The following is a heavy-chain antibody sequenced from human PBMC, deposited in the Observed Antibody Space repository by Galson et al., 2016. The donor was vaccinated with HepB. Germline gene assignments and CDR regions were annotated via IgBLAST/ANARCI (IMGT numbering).Heavy chain of an antibody. D-gene: IGHD1-26*01. CDR2: ITSNSNYI. V-gene: IGHV3-21*04. Sequence: SLRLSCAASGFTFSISSMNWVRQAPGKGLEWVSSITSNSNYIYYADSVKGRFTISRDNAKNSLFLQMNSLRDEDTAVYYCASRTNGRFTHWGQGTLVTVSS. J-gene: IGHJ5*02. CDR3: ASRTNGRFTH. CDR1: GFTFSISS.